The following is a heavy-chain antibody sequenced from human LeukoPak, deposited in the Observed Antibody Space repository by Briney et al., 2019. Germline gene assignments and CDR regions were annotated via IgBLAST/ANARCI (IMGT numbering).Heavy chain of an antibody. CDR3: AREFRVLPDI. J-gene: IGHJ3*02. D-gene: IGHD2-8*02. V-gene: IGHV3-74*01. CDR2: INSDGSST. Sequence: GTLRLSCAVSGFTFSSYWVHWVRQAPGKGLVWVSRINSDGSSTNYADPVKGRFTISRDNAKNTLYLQRNSLRDEDTAVYYCAREFRVLPDIWGQGTMVTVSS. CDR1: GFTFSSYW.